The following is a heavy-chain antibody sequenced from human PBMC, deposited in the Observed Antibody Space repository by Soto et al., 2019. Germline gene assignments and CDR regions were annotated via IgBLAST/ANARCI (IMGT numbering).Heavy chain of an antibody. CDR2: IYHSGST. V-gene: IGHV4-30-2*01. CDR1: GGSISSGGYS. CDR3: ARGSGSYYNVGYYYGMDV. Sequence: LSLTCAVSGGSISSGGYSWSWIRHPPGKGLEWIGYIYHSGSTYYNPSLKSRVTISVDRSKNQFSLKLSSVTAADTAVYYCARGSGSYYNVGYYYGMDVWGQGTTVTVSS. D-gene: IGHD3-10*01. J-gene: IGHJ6*02.